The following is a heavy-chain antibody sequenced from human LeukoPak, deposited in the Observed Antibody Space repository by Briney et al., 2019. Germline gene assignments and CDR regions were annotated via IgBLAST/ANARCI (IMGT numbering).Heavy chain of an antibody. V-gene: IGHV3-74*01. CDR3: ARGRPNYYFDY. J-gene: IGHJ4*02. Sequence: GGSLRLSCAASGFTFSSYWMHWVRQAPGKGLVWFSRITSADSSTSYADSVKGRFTISRDNAKNTLYLQMNSLRAEDTAVYYCARGRPNYYFDYWGQGTLVTVSS. CDR2: ITSADSST. D-gene: IGHD1-1*01. CDR1: GFTFSSYW.